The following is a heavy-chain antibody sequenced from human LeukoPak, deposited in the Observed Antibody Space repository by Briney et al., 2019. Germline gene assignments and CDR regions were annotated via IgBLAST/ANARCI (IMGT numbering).Heavy chain of an antibody. CDR2: MRPNGHTI. D-gene: IGHD4/OR15-4a*01. Sequence: PGGSLRLSCAASGFTFSSYSMSWIRQAPGKGLEWISYMRPNGHTIYYADSLKGRFTVSWDNARNSLYLQLNSLRAGDTAIYYCARSGYGDFDYWGQGALVTVSS. V-gene: IGHV3-48*04. CDR1: GFTFSSYS. J-gene: IGHJ4*02. CDR3: ARSGYGDFDY.